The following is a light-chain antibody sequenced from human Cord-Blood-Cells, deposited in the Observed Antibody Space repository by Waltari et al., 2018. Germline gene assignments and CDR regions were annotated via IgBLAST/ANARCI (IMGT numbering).Light chain of an antibody. J-gene: IGLJ3*02. CDR1: SSDVGGYNY. V-gene: IGLV2-14*03. CDR3: SSYTSSSTLV. CDR2: DVS. Sequence: QSALTQPTSVSGSPGQSITISCPGTSSDVGGYNYVSWYQQPPGKAPKLMIYDVSNRPSGVSKRFSGSKSGNTASLTISGLQAEDEADYYCSSYTSSSTLVFGGGTKLTVL.